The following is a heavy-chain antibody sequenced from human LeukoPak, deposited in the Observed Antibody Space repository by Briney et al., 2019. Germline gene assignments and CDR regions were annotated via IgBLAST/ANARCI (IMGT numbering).Heavy chain of an antibody. CDR3: AKALSRLIVVSPLYYYYGMDV. Sequence: PGGSLRLSCAASGVAFSSYAMSWVRQAPGKGLEWVSAISGSGGSTYYADSVKGRFTISRDNSKNTLYLQMNSLRAEDTAVYYCAKALSRLIVVSPLYYYYGMDVWGQGTTVTVSS. CDR2: ISGSGGST. J-gene: IGHJ6*02. D-gene: IGHD2-2*01. V-gene: IGHV3-23*01. CDR1: GVAFSSYA.